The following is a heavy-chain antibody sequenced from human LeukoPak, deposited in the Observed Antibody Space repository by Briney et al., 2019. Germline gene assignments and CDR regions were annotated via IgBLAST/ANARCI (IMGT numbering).Heavy chain of an antibody. D-gene: IGHD1-26*01. CDR1: GFTFSSYA. CDR3: ARDPRAWEAGFFDY. CDR2: ISYDGSNK. V-gene: IGHV3-30*04. Sequence: PTGGSLRLSCAASGFTFSSYAMHWVRQAPGKGLEWVAVISYDGSNKYYADSVKGRFTISRDNSKNTLYLQMNSLRAEDTAVYYCARDPRAWEAGFFDYWGQGTLVTVSS. J-gene: IGHJ4*02.